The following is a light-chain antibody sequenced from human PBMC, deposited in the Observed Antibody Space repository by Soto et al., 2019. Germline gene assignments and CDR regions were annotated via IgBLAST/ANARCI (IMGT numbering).Light chain of an antibody. J-gene: IGKJ1*01. CDR1: QSISSW. CDR2: DAS. Sequence: DIQMTQSPSTLSASVGDRVTITFRASQSISSWLAWYQQKPGKAPNLLIYDASSLKSGVPSRFSGSGSGTEFTLTISSLQPDDFATYYCQHYNSYGTFGQGTKVDIK. V-gene: IGKV1-5*01. CDR3: QHYNSYGT.